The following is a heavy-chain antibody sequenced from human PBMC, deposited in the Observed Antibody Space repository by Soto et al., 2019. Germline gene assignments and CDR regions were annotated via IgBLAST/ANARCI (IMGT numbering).Heavy chain of an antibody. CDR3: AREDTRWFDP. Sequence: SETLSLTCTVSDVSITNYHWSWIRQPPGRGLEWLGYVYYTGSTSYNPSLKSRVAMSVDTSKKQISLKLTSVTAADTAVYYCAREDTRWFDPWGQGTLVTVSS. CDR1: DVSITNYH. D-gene: IGHD5-18*01. CDR2: VYYTGST. J-gene: IGHJ5*02. V-gene: IGHV4-59*01.